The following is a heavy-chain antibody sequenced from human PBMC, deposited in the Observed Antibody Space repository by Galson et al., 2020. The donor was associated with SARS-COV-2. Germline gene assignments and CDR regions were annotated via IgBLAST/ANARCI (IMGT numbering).Heavy chain of an antibody. CDR3: AKAGGGLYCGGDCYLAYMDV. J-gene: IGHJ6*03. Sequence: TGGSLRLSCAASGFTFSSYGMHWVRQAPGKGLEWVEVISYDGSNKYYADSVKGRFTISRDNSKNTLYLQMNSLRAEDTAVYYCAKAGGGLYCGGDCYLAYMDVWGQGTTVTVSS. CDR2: ISYDGSNK. V-gene: IGHV3-30*18. D-gene: IGHD2-21*02. CDR1: GFTFSSYG.